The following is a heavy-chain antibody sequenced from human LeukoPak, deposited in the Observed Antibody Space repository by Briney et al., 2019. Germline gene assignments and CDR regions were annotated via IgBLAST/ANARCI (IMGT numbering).Heavy chain of an antibody. D-gene: IGHD3-22*01. Sequence: SVKVSCKASGGTFNSFALSWVRQAPGQGLEWMGRIIPILGIANYAQKFQGRVTITADKSTSTAYMELSSLRSEDTAVYYCARDQYDSSGYYIDYWGQGTLVTVSS. V-gene: IGHV1-69*04. J-gene: IGHJ4*02. CDR3: ARDQYDSSGYYIDY. CDR2: IIPILGIA. CDR1: GGTFNSFA.